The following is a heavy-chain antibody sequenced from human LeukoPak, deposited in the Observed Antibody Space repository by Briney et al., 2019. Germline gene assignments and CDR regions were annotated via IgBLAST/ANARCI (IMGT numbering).Heavy chain of an antibody. CDR1: GFIFDDCA. Sequence: GGSLRLSCAASGFIFDDCAMHWVRQAPGKGPEWVSGISWNSGNIGYADSVKGRFTISRDNAKNSLYLQMNSLRAEDTALYYCAKEGTRVATAIDYWGQGILVTVSS. V-gene: IGHV3-9*01. J-gene: IGHJ4*02. CDR2: ISWNSGNI. CDR3: AKEGTRVATAIDY. D-gene: IGHD6-13*01.